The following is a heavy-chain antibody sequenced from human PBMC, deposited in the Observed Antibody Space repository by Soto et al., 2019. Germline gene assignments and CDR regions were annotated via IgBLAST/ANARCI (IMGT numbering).Heavy chain of an antibody. D-gene: IGHD2-2*01. CDR3: ARHVPAAGYYYGMDV. Sequence: QVQLVHSGAEVKKPGSSVKVSCKASGGTFSSYAISWVRQAPGQGLEWMGGLIPIFGTANYAQKFQGRVTITADESTSTAYMELSRLRSEDTAVYYCARHVPAAGYYYGMDVWGQGTTVTVSS. CDR1: GGTFSSYA. J-gene: IGHJ6*02. V-gene: IGHV1-69*12. CDR2: LIPIFGTA.